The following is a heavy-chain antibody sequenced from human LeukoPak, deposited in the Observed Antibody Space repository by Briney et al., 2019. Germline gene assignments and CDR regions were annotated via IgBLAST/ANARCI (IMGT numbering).Heavy chain of an antibody. CDR3: ARDKTGTIGSNWFDP. J-gene: IGHJ5*02. CDR1: GGSISSYY. Sequence: SETLSLTCTVSGGSISSYYWSWIRQPARKGLEWIGRIYTSGSTNYNPPLKSRVTMSVDTSKNQFSLKLSSVTAADTAVYYCARDKTGTIGSNWFDPWGQGTLVTVSS. D-gene: IGHD1-7*01. V-gene: IGHV4-4*07. CDR2: IYTSGST.